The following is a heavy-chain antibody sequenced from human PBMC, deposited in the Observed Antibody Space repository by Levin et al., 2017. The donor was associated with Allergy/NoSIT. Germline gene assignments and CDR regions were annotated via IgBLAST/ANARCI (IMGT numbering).Heavy chain of an antibody. Sequence: PGGSLRLSCAASGFTFSDYYMSWIRQAPGKGLEWLAYINPSGATIYYADFVKGRFTFSRDNSKSSMYLQMNSLRAEDTAVYYCARGKYDFDIWGQGTMVTVSS. D-gene: IGHD3-3*01. V-gene: IGHV3-11*01. CDR1: GFTFSDYY. J-gene: IGHJ3*02. CDR3: ARGKYDFDI. CDR2: INPSGATI.